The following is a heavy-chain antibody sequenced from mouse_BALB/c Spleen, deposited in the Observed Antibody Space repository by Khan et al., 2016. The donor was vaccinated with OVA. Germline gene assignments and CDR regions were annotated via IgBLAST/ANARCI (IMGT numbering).Heavy chain of an antibody. D-gene: IGHD1-1*01. CDR3: TNYYGYLDY. J-gene: IGHJ2*01. CDR1: GYSITSDYA. V-gene: IGHV3-2*02. Sequence: EVQLQESGPGLVKPSQSLSLTCTVTGYSITSDYAWNWIRQFPGNKLEWMGYISYSGSTSYNPSLKSRISITRDTSKNQFFLQLNSVTTEDTATYYCTNYYGYLDYWGQGTTLTVSA. CDR2: ISYSGST.